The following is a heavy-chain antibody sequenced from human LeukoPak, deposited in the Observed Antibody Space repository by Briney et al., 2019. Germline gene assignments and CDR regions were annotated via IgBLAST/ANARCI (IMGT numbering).Heavy chain of an antibody. CDR1: GYTFTGYY. D-gene: IGHD6-19*01. CDR3: ARGEVDTSGWDCFHF. J-gene: IGHJ4*02. V-gene: IGHV1-2*02. Sequence: ASVKVSCKASGYTFTGYYMHWVRRAPGQGLEWMGWINPNSGATNYPQKFQGRVTMTGDTSISTAYMELSSLRSDDTAAYYCARGEVDTSGWDCFHFWGQGTLVTVSS. CDR2: INPNSGAT.